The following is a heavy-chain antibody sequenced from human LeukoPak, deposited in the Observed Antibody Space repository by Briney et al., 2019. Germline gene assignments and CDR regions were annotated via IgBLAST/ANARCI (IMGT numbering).Heavy chain of an antibody. CDR3: ARAYRGSYYVGYYYYYMDV. V-gene: IGHV4-61*02. D-gene: IGHD1-26*01. J-gene: IGHJ6*03. CDR2: IYTSGST. Sequence: PSETLSLTCTVSGGSISSGSYYWSWIRQPAGKGLEWIGRIYTSGSTNYNPSLKNRVTISVDTSKNQFSLKLSSVTAADTAVYYCARAYRGSYYVGYYYYYMDVWGKGTTVTVSS. CDR1: GGSISSGSYY.